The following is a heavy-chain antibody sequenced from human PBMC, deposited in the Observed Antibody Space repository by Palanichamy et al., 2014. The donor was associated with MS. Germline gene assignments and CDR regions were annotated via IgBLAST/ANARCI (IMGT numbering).Heavy chain of an antibody. J-gene: IGHJ6*02. Sequence: QVHLVQSGAELRKPGASLKVSCKASGYTFTDYYMHWVRQAPGQGLEWMGWIDPKGGGTDYAQNFQGRVTMTRDTSISTVYLELSSLSSGDTAVYYCATAAEGRYCSATSCSGVDAWGQGTAVTVSS. V-gene: IGHV1-2*02. D-gene: IGHD2-2*01. CDR2: IDPKGGGT. CDR3: ATAAEGRYCSATSCSGVDA. CDR1: GYTFTDYY.